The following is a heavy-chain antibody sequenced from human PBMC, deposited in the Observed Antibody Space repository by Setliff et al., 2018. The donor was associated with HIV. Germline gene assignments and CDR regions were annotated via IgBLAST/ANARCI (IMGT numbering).Heavy chain of an antibody. Sequence: PSETLSLTCAVSGYSVTYVHNWGWIRQPPGKGLEWIGSMYYSGSTYYNPSLKSRVTISVDTSKNQVSLKLTSVTAADTALYYCSRYYFGSASRNFYQFMDVWGKGTTVTVSS. J-gene: IGHJ6*03. CDR1: GYSVTYVHN. V-gene: IGHV4-38-2*01. CDR3: SRYYFGSASRNFYQFMDV. D-gene: IGHD3-10*01. CDR2: MYYSGST.